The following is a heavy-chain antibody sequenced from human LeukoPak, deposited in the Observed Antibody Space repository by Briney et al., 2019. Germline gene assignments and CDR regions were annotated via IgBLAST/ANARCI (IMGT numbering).Heavy chain of an antibody. J-gene: IGHJ4*02. CDR1: GGSFSGYY. CDR3: ARGIVAGQYFDY. V-gene: IGHV4-34*01. D-gene: IGHD5-12*01. CDR2: INHSGST. Sequence: SETLSLTCAVYGGSFSGYYWSWIRQPPGKGLEWIGEINHSGSTNYNPSLKSRVTISVDTSKNQFSLKLSSATAADTAVYYCARGIVAGQYFDYWGQGTLVTVSS.